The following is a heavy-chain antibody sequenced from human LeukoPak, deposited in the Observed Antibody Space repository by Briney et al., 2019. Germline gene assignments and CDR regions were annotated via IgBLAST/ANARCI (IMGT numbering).Heavy chain of an antibody. J-gene: IGHJ4*02. CDR1: GFTFDDYA. D-gene: IGHD3-10*01. CDR2: ISWNSGSI. CDR3: AKDSMVRGVPVYFDY. V-gene: IGHV3-9*01. Sequence: GGSLRLSCAASGFTFDDYAMHWVRQAPGKGLEWVSGISWNSGSIGYADSVKGRFTISRDNAKNSLYLQMNSLRAEDTALYYCAKDSMVRGVPVYFDYWGQGTLVTVSS.